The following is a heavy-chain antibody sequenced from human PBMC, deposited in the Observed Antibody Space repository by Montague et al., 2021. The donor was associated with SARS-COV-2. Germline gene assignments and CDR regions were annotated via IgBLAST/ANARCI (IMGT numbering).Heavy chain of an antibody. CDR1: GSTFSSYE. CDR3: ARSYVLRFLEWLPYFDY. J-gene: IGHJ4*02. D-gene: IGHD3-3*01. V-gene: IGHV3-48*03. CDR2: ISSSGSTI. Sequence: GSLRLSCAASGSTFSSYEMNWVRQAPGKGLEWVSYISSSGSTIYYADSVKGRFTISRDNAKNSLYLQMNSLRAEDTAVYYCARSYVLRFLEWLPYFDYWGQGTLVTVSS.